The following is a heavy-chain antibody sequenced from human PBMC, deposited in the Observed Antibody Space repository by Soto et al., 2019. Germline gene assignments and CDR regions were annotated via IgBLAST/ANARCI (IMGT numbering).Heavy chain of an antibody. CDR2: IIPIFGTT. CDR1: GGTFSSYA. CDR3: ARELATVVTGWFDP. Sequence: QVQLVQSGAEVKKPGSSVKVSCKASGGTFSSYAISWVRQAPGQGLEWMGGIIPIFGTTNYAQKFQGRVTINADESKSAAYMELSSLSYDNTAVYYSARELATVVTGWFDPWGQGTLVTVSS. D-gene: IGHD4-17*01. J-gene: IGHJ5*02. V-gene: IGHV1-69*12.